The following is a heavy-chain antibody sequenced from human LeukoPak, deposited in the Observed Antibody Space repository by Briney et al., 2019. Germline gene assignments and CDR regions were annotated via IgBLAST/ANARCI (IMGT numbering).Heavy chain of an antibody. V-gene: IGHV3-23*01. CDR1: GFTFSTYA. D-gene: IGHD2-2*01. J-gene: IGHJ4*02. Sequence: PGGSLRLSCAASGFTFSTYAMSWVRQAPGKGLEWVSTITSDGGGTYYADSVKGRFTISRDNSKNTLYLQMNSLRAEDTAVYYCAAGGGPPVPAAMGVDFDYWGQGTLVTVSS. CDR2: ITSDGGGT. CDR3: AAGGGPPVPAAMGVDFDY.